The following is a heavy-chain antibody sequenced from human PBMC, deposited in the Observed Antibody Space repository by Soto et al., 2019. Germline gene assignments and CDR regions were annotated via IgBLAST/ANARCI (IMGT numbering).Heavy chain of an antibody. V-gene: IGHV3-30*18. J-gene: IGHJ3*01. Sequence: QVQLVESGGGVVQPGRSLRLSCAASGFTSSTFVIHWVRQAPGKGLEWLAVISSDGNNQYYADSVKGRFTISRDNSKNTVYLTVNSLRVEETAVYVCGKERGVLDAFDFWGQGTMVTVSS. CDR3: GKERGVLDAFDF. CDR2: ISSDGNNQ. D-gene: IGHD3-10*01. CDR1: GFTSSTFV.